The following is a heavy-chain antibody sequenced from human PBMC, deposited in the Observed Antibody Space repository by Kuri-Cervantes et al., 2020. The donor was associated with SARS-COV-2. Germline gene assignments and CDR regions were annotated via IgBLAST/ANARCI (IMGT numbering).Heavy chain of an antibody. D-gene: IGHD2-15*01. Sequence: ESLKISCAVYGGSFSGYHWSWIRQPPGKGLEWIGEINHSGSTDYNPSLKSRVTVSVDTSKSQFSLRLNSVTAADTAVYYCARVRCSGGSCYSYYWGQGTLVTVSS. CDR1: GGSFSGYH. V-gene: IGHV4-34*01. CDR2: INHSGST. CDR3: ARVRCSGGSCYSYY. J-gene: IGHJ4*02.